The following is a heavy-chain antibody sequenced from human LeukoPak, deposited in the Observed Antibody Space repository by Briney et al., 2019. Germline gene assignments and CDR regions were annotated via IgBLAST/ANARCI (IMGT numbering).Heavy chain of an antibody. CDR2: IDQDGSEK. CDR3: ARDRGYFY. CDR1: GFTFSRND. D-gene: IGHD5-18*01. J-gene: IGHJ4*02. Sequence: GGSLRLSCAGTGFTFSRNDINWVRQAPGKGLEWVANIDQDGSEKYYVDSVKGRFTISRDNAKNSLYLQMNSLRAEDTAVYYCARDRGYFYWGQGTLVTVSS. V-gene: IGHV3-7*01.